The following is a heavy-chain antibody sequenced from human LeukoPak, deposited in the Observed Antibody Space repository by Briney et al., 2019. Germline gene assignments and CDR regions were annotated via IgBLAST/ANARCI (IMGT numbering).Heavy chain of an antibody. CDR3: ARDSIAVAGTEFDY. Sequence: PGGSLRLSCAVSGFTFSDYYMSWIRQAPGKGLEWVSYIRSSDSSAYYADSVGGRFTISRDNAKNSLYLQMNSLRVEDTAVYYCARDSIAVAGTEFDYWGQGTLVTASS. CDR1: GFTFSDYY. J-gene: IGHJ4*02. D-gene: IGHD6-19*01. CDR2: IRSSDSSA. V-gene: IGHV3-11*01.